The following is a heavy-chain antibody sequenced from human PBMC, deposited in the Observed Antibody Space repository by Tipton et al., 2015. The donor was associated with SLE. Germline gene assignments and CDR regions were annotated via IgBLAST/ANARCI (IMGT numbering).Heavy chain of an antibody. D-gene: IGHD2-15*01. CDR3: ARDIGGCSGGSCYLD. J-gene: IGHJ4*02. CDR1: GYTFTSYG. V-gene: IGHV3-33*01. Sequence: QLVQSGPEVKKPGSSVKVSCKASGYTFTSYGISWVRQAPGQGLEWMAVIWYDGSNKYYADSVKGRFTISRDNSKNTLYLQMNSLRVEDTAVYYCARDIGGCSGGSCYLDWGQGTLVTVSS. CDR2: IWYDGSNK.